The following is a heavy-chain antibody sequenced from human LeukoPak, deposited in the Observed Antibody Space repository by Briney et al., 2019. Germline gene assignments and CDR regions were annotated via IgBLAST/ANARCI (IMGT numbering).Heavy chain of an antibody. J-gene: IGHJ6*02. Sequence: PSQTLSLTCTVSGGSISSGGYYWSWIRQHPGTGLEWLGYIYYSGSTYYNPSLKSRVTISVDTSKNQFSLKLSSVTAADTAVYYCARVVSYYDSSGYYHGMDVWGQGTTVTVSS. CDR1: GGSISSGGYY. D-gene: IGHD3-22*01. CDR2: IYYSGST. V-gene: IGHV4-31*03. CDR3: ARVVSYYDSSGYYHGMDV.